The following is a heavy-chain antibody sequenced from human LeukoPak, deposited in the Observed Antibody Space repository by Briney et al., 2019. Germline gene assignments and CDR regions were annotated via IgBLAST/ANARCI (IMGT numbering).Heavy chain of an antibody. Sequence: GESLKMSCKGSGYSFKTYWIGWVRQVPGKGLEWLGIIYPGDSETRYSPSFQGQVTISADKSISTAYLQWSSLKASDTAMYYCARDVRSKPFDYWGQGTLVSVSS. CDR3: ARDVRSKPFDY. CDR2: IYPGDSET. D-gene: IGHD4-11*01. J-gene: IGHJ4*02. V-gene: IGHV5-51*01. CDR1: GYSFKTYW.